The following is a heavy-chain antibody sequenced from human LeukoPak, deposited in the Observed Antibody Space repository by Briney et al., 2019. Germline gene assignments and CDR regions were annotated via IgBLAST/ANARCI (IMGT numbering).Heavy chain of an antibody. CDR3: ARGVRSGVTVVKTYYMDV. V-gene: IGHV4-59*01. J-gene: IGHJ6*03. Sequence: SETLSLTCTVSGGSISSYYWSWIRQPPGKGLERIGYIYYSGSTNYNPSLKSRVTISVDTSKNQFSLKLSSVTAADTAVYYCARGVRSGVTVVKTYYMDVWGKGTTVTVSS. CDR2: IYYSGST. CDR1: GGSISSYY. D-gene: IGHD3-22*01.